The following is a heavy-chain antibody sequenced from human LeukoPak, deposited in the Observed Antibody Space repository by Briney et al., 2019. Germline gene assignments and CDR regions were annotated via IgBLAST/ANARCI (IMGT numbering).Heavy chain of an antibody. V-gene: IGHV4-39*07. CDR1: GGSISSSSYY. Sequence: PSETLSLTCTVSGGSISSSSYYWGWIRQPPGKGLEWIGSIYYSGSTYYNPSLKSRVTISVDTSKNQFSLKLSSVTAADTAVYYCARGVVVVVVAATTRGAFDIWGQGTMVTVSS. D-gene: IGHD2-15*01. CDR2: IYYSGST. CDR3: ARGVVVVVVAATTRGAFDI. J-gene: IGHJ3*02.